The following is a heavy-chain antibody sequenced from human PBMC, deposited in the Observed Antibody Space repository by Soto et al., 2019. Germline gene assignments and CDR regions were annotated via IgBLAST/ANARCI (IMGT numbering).Heavy chain of an antibody. J-gene: IGHJ4*02. Sequence: EVKFLESGGGLVQPGGSLRLSCKTSGFIFSEYTMSWVRQAPGKGMEWVSAIYSGGTAFYADSVRGRFTISRDNSATTVDLQMNSLRVEDSAIYYCAKDRQPEKGWAYDYWGLGTLVTVSS. V-gene: IGHV3-23*01. D-gene: IGHD2-2*01. CDR2: IYSGGTA. CDR3: AKDRQPEKGWAYDY. CDR1: GFIFSEYT.